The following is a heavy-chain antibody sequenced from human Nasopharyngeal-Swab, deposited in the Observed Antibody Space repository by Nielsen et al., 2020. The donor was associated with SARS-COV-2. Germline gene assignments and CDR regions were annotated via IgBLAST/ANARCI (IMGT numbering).Heavy chain of an antibody. CDR3: ARGTADYSNPSFDY. CDR2: ISSSGDYI. CDR1: GFSFSIYT. Sequence: GESLKISCAASGFSFSIYTMNWVRQAPGKGPEWVSGISSSGDYIYYADSVKGRFTISRDNAKNSLYLLMNSLRSEDTALYYCARGTADYSNPSFDYWGQGTLVTVPS. J-gene: IGHJ4*02. D-gene: IGHD4-11*01. V-gene: IGHV3-21*04.